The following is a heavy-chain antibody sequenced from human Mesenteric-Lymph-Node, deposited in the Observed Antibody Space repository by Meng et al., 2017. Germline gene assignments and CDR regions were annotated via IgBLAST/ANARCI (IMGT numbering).Heavy chain of an antibody. CDR3: ARGYQLQTD. CDR1: GYSISSGYY. D-gene: IGHD6-6*01. CDR2: IYHSGST. Sequence: GSLRLSCTVSGYSISSGYYWGWIRQPPGKGLEWIGSIYHSGSTNYNPSLKSRVTISVDTSKNQFSLKLSSVTAADTAVYYCARGYQLQTDWGQGTLVTVSS. V-gene: IGHV4-38-2*02. J-gene: IGHJ4*02.